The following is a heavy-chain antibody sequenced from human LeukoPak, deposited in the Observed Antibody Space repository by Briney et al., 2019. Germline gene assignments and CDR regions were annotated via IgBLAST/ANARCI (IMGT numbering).Heavy chain of an antibody. CDR1: GGSFSGYY. D-gene: IGHD3-10*01. CDR2: INHSGST. V-gene: IGHV4-34*01. J-gene: IGHJ4*02. CDR3: AIWFGESGAFDY. Sequence: SETLSLTCAVYGGSFSGYYWSWIRQPPGKGLEWIGEINHSGSTNYNPSLKSRVTISVDTSKNQFSLKLSSVTAADTAVYYCAIWFGESGAFDYWGQGTLVTVSS.